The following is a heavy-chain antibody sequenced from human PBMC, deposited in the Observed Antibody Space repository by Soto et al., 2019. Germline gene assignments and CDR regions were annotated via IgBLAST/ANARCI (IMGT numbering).Heavy chain of an antibody. V-gene: IGHV3-53*04. Sequence: EVQLVESGGGLVQPGGSLRLSCAASGFTVSSNYMSWVRQAPGKGLEWVSVIFTGGSTYYADSVKGRFTISRHSSKNTVYLQINILRSDDTAVYYCARERYSSGWLDAFDIWGQGTMVTVSS. J-gene: IGHJ3*02. CDR3: ARERYSSGWLDAFDI. D-gene: IGHD6-19*01. CDR1: GFTVSSNY. CDR2: IFTGGST.